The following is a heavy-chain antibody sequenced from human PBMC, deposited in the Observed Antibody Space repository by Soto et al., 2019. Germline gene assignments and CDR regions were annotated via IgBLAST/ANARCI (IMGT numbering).Heavy chain of an antibody. Sequence: QVQLVESAGGVVQPGRSLRLSCAASGFTFSSYAMHWVRQAPGKGLEWVAVISYDGSNKYYADSVKGRFTISRDNSKNTLYLLMNSLRAEDTAVYYCARPLWRDDYNWGYFDLWGRGTLVTVSS. J-gene: IGHJ2*01. CDR2: ISYDGSNK. CDR1: GFTFSSYA. D-gene: IGHD4-4*01. V-gene: IGHV3-30-3*01. CDR3: ARPLWRDDYNWGYFDL.